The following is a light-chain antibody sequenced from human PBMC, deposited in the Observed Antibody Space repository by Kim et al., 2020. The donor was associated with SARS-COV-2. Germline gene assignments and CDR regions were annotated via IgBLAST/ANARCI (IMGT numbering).Light chain of an antibody. V-gene: IGLV3-19*01. CDR2: GKN. Sequence: SSELTQDPAVSVALGQTVRITCQGDSLRSYYASWYQQKPGQAPVLVIYGKNNWPSGIPDRFTGSSLGNIASLTITGAQAEDVAAYYCNSRDSSGNHYVFG. CDR1: SLRSYY. J-gene: IGLJ1*01. CDR3: NSRDSSGNHYV.